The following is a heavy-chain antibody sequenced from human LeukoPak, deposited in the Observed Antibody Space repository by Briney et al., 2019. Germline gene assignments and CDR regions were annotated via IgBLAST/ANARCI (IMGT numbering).Heavy chain of an antibody. V-gene: IGHV1-2*02. CDR2: INPNSGGT. CDR3: ARFARYCSGGSCYRNRFDP. CDR1: GYTFTGYY. Sequence: ASVKVSCKASGYTFTGYYMHWVRQAPGQGLEWMGWINPNSGGTNYAQKLQGRVTMTRDTSISTAYMELSRLRSDDTAVYYCARFARYCSGGSCYRNRFDPWGQGTLVTVSS. J-gene: IGHJ5*02. D-gene: IGHD2-15*01.